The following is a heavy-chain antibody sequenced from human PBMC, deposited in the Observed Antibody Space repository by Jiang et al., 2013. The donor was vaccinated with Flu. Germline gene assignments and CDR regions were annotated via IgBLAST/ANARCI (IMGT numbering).Heavy chain of an antibody. Sequence: VQLLESGGGVVRPGGSLRVSCAASGFSFDDYGMSWVRQAPGKGLEWVSGISWNGGSTGYADSVKGRFTISRDNAKNSLFLQMNSLRAEDTALYYCAREYYYGSGSYYYPPLYFDYWGQGTLVTVSS. CDR2: ISWNGGST. J-gene: IGHJ4*02. CDR1: GFSFDDYG. CDR3: AREYYYGSGSYYYPPLYFDY. D-gene: IGHD3-10*01. V-gene: IGHV3-20*04.